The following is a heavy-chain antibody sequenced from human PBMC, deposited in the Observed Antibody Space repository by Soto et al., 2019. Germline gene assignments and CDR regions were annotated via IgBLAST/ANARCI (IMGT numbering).Heavy chain of an antibody. Sequence: QVQLQESGPGLVKPSETLSLTCPVSGGSISKGDYYWSWVLQNPGKGLEWIGHIYHSGSTYYNPSIKSRVTISVDTSKNEFSLNLSSVTAADTAVDYCARWVEVTLDYFDSWGQGTPVTVSS. D-gene: IGHD4-4*01. CDR2: IYHSGST. CDR1: GGSISKGDYY. CDR3: ARWVEVTLDYFDS. J-gene: IGHJ4*02. V-gene: IGHV4-31*03.